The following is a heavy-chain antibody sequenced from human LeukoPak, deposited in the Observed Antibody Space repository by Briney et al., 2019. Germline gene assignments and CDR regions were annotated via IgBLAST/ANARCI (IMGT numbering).Heavy chain of an antibody. J-gene: IGHJ6*02. D-gene: IGHD2-2*01. V-gene: IGHV3-23*01. CDR2: ISGSGDST. Sequence: GGSLRLSCAASGFTFSSYGMGWVRQGPGKGLEWVSGISGSGDSTYYADSVKGRFTISRDNSKHTLYLQINSLRAEDTALYYCAKHLRYCTRNTCYYSGMDVWGQGTTVTVSS. CDR1: GFTFSSYG. CDR3: AKHLRYCTRNTCYYSGMDV.